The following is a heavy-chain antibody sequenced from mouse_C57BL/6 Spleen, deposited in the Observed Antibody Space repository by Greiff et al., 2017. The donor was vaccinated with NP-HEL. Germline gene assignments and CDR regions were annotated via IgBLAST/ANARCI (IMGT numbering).Heavy chain of an antibody. V-gene: IGHV1-52*01. J-gene: IGHJ4*01. D-gene: IGHD1-1*01. CDR3: ARPYGSSYGYYAMDY. CDR1: GYTFTSYW. Sequence: VQLQQPGAELVRPGSSVKLSCKASGYTFTSYWMHWVKQRPIQGLEWIGNIDPSDSETHYNQKFKDKATLTVDKSSSTAYIQLSSLTSEDSAVYYCARPYGSSYGYYAMDYWGQGTSVTVSS. CDR2: IDPSDSET.